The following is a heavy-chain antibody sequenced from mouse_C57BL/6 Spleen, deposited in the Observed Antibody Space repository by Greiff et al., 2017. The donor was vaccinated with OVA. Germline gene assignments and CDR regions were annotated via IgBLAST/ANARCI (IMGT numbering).Heavy chain of an antibody. CDR1: GYTFTSYW. CDR3: ERCARLQHHLYYCG. CDR2: IYPGSGST. Sequence: QVQLQQPGAELVKPGASVKMSCKASGYTFTSYWITWVKQRPGQGLEWIGDIYPGSGSTNYTEKFKSKATLTVDTSSSTAYMQLSSLTSEDSADNYCERCARLQHHLYYCGWGQGPTLTVSS. V-gene: IGHV1-55*01. D-gene: IGHD2-1*01. J-gene: IGHJ2*01.